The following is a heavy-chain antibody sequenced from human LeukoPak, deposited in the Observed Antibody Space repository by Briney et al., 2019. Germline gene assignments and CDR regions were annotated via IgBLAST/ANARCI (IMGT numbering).Heavy chain of an antibody. Sequence: SVTVPCKASGGTFRSYGISWVRQAPGQGLEWMGGIIPIFGTANYAEKFQGRVTITADESTSTAYMELSSLRSEDTAVYYCARGSEGELRYFDWLFYYWGQGSLVTVSS. V-gene: IGHV1-69*13. CDR1: GGTFRSYG. J-gene: IGHJ4*02. CDR2: IIPIFGTA. CDR3: ARGSEGELRYFDWLFYY. D-gene: IGHD3-9*01.